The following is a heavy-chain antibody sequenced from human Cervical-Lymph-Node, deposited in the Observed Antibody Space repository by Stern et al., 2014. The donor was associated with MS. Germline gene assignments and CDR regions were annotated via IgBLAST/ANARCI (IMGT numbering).Heavy chain of an antibody. CDR3: ASGFSLAWEVHRY. CDR2: IYHTGDI. D-gene: IGHD1-26*01. CDR1: GGSVSQYF. Sequence: QVQLQESGPGLVKPSETLSLTCTFSGGSVSQYFWSWIRQPPGKGLELIVYIYHTGDIKYNPSLNSRVTISTGTSKNQFSLKLTSMTAADTAVYYCASGFSLAWEVHRYWGHGTLVTVSS. V-gene: IGHV4-59*02. J-gene: IGHJ4*01.